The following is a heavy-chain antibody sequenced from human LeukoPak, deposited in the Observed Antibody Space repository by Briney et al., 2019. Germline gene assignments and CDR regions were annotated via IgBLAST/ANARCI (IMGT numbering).Heavy chain of an antibody. CDR2: IGARADTS. D-gene: IGHD1-26*01. CDR1: GFTFSSYA. Sequence: GGSLRLSCAASGFTFSSYAVTWVRQAPGKGLEWVSAIGARADTSDYADAVKGRFIISRDNSKNTLYLQMNSLRAEDTAVYYCVKGDKGTFDYWGRGTLVTVSS. CDR3: VKGDKGTFDY. J-gene: IGHJ4*02. V-gene: IGHV3-23*01.